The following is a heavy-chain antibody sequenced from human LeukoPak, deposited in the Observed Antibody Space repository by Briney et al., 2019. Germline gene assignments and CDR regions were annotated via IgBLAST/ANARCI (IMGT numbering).Heavy chain of an antibody. CDR1: GFTFSSYS. CDR3: ARRMSIAVTGTPAFDI. J-gene: IGHJ3*02. Sequence: GGSLRLSCAASGFTFSSYSMNWVRQAPGKGLEWVSYISSSSSTIYYADSVKGRFTISRDNAKNSLYLQMNSLRAEDTAVYYCARRMSIAVTGTPAFDIWGQGTMVTVSS. D-gene: IGHD6-19*01. V-gene: IGHV3-48*04. CDR2: ISSSSSTI.